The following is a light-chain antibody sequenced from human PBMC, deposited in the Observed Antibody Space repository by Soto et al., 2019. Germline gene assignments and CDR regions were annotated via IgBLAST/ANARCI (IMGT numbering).Light chain of an antibody. V-gene: IGKV3D-15*01. J-gene: IGKJ3*01. Sequence: EIVMTQSPATLSVSPGERATLSRRASQSVSSNLAWYQQKPGQAPRPLIYGASTRATGIPARFSGSGSGTEFTLTISSLQSEDFAVYYCQQYNNWPPGLFTFGPGTKVDIK. CDR1: QSVSSN. CDR2: GAS. CDR3: QQYNNWPPGLFT.